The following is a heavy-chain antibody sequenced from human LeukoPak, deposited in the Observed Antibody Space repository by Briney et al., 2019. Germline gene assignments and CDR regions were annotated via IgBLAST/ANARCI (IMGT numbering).Heavy chain of an antibody. V-gene: IGHV1-69*05. Sequence: ASVKVSCKASGGTFSSYAISWVRQAPGQGLEWMGGIIPIFGTANYAQKFQGRVTITTDESTSTAYMELSSLRSEDTAVYYCAGDHYDILTGRGLDWGQGTLVTVSS. D-gene: IGHD3-9*01. J-gene: IGHJ4*02. CDR1: GGTFSSYA. CDR2: IIPIFGTA. CDR3: AGDHYDILTGRGLD.